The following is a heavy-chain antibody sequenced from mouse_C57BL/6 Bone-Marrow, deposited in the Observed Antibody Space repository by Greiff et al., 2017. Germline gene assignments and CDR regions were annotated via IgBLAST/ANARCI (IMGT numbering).Heavy chain of an antibody. J-gene: IGHJ4*01. CDR2: IYPRSGNT. CDR3: ARQLFYAMDY. CDR1: GYTFTSYG. D-gene: IGHD3-1*01. Sequence: VQLQQSGAELARPGASVNLYCKASGYTFTSYGISWVKQRTGQGLEWIGEIYPRSGNTYYNEKFKGKATLTADKSSSTAYMELRSLTSEDSAVYFCARQLFYAMDYWGQGTSVTVSS. V-gene: IGHV1-81*01.